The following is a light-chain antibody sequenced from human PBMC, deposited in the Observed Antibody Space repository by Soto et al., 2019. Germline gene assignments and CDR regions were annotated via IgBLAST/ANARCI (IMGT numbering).Light chain of an antibody. J-gene: IGLJ1*01. CDR3: SSYAGSNYPYV. V-gene: IGLV2-8*01. Sequence: QSVLTQPPSASGSPGQSVTISCTGTSGDVGAYDYVSWYQQHPGKAPKLLIYEVTKRPLGVPDRFSGSKSSNAASLTVSGLQAEDEADYYCSSYAGSNYPYVFGTGTKLTVL. CDR1: SGDVGAYDY. CDR2: EVT.